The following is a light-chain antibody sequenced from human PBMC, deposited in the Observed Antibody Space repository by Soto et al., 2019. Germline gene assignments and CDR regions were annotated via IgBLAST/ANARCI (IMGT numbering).Light chain of an antibody. Sequence: FQMSQSPSTLSASVGYRVTITCRASQSISSWLAWYQQKPGKAPKLLIYKASTLKSGVPSRFSGSGSGTEFTLTISSLQPEDFAVYYCQQYNNWPPTFGQGTKGDIK. CDR3: QQYNNWPPT. CDR2: KAS. CDR1: QSISSW. V-gene: IGKV1-5*03. J-gene: IGKJ1*01.